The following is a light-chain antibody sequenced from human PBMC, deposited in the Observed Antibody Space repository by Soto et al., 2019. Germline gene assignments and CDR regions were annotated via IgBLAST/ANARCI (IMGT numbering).Light chain of an antibody. CDR1: QSVRNNF. J-gene: IGKJ4*01. Sequence: EIVLTQSPGTLSLSPGERATLSCRASQSVRNNFLAWYQQKPGQAPRLLIYGASSRATGISDRFGGSGSGTDFTLTNSGLEPEDLSVYYCQQYGSSPTFGGGTKVEIK. CDR2: GAS. V-gene: IGKV3-20*01. CDR3: QQYGSSPT.